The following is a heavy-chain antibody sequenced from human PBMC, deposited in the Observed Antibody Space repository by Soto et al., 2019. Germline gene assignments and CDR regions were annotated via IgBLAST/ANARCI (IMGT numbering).Heavy chain of an antibody. Sequence: RASVKVSCKASGYTFTSYGISWVRQAPGQGLEWMGWISAYNGNTNYAQKLQGRVTMTTDTSTSTAYMELRILRSDDTAVYYRSRVRVLRYFDWLSSNWFDPWGQGTLVTVSS. J-gene: IGHJ5*02. D-gene: IGHD3-9*01. V-gene: IGHV1-18*01. CDR1: GYTFTSYG. CDR3: SRVRVLRYFDWLSSNWFDP. CDR2: ISAYNGNT.